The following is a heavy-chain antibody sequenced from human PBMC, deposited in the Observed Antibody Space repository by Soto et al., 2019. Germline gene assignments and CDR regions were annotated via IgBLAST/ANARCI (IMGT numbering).Heavy chain of an antibody. V-gene: IGHV3-23*01. D-gene: IGHD4-4*01. CDR1: GFIFNAYA. J-gene: IGHJ4*02. Sequence: EVQLLESGGGLVQPGGSLRLSCAASGFIFNAYAMTWVRQAPGKGLEWVSAIGGSGGNTYYAASVKGRFTISRDNSKDKVALEMNRLRVDDTAVYFCARVASDYINSSDHWGQGILVTVSS. CDR2: IGGSGGNT. CDR3: ARVASDYINSSDH.